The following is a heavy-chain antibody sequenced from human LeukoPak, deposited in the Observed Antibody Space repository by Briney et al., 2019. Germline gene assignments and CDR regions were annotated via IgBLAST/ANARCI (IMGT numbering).Heavy chain of an antibody. D-gene: IGHD2-2*01. CDR2: INHSGST. J-gene: IGHJ4*02. CDR3: ARRRTRLFDY. Sequence: SETLSLTCAVYGGSFSGYYWSWIRQPPGKGLEWIGEINHSGSTNYNPSLKSRVTISVDTPKNQFSLKLSSVTAADTAVYYCARRRTRLFDYWGQGTPVTVSS. CDR1: GGSFSGYY. V-gene: IGHV4-34*01.